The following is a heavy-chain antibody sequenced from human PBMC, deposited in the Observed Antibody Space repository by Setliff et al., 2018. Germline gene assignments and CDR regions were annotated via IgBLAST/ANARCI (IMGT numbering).Heavy chain of an antibody. CDR1: GGSIMNYF. Sequence: PSETLSLTCTVSGGSIMNYFWSWIRQPPGXXXXXXXXXXXXXXTXXXPXXXSRLTISVDPSKNQVSLKLKSATTADTAVYYCARDRTAYNYGMDVWGQGTTVTVSS. CDR3: ARDRTAYNYGMDV. D-gene: IGHD5-18*01. V-gene: IGHV4-59*01. J-gene: IGHJ6*02. CDR2: XXXXXXT.